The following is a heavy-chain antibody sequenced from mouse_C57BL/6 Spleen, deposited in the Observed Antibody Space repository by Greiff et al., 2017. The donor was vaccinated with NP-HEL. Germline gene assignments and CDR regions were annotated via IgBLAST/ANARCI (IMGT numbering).Heavy chain of an antibody. CDR1: GFTFSSYG. V-gene: IGHV5-6*01. CDR3: AAMDY. CDR2: ISSGGSYT. J-gene: IGHJ4*01. Sequence: EVQGVESGGDLVKPGGSLKLSCAASGFTFSSYGMSWVRQTPDKRLEWVATISSGGSYTYYLDSVKGRFTISRDNATNTLYLQMSSLKSEDTAMYYCAAMDYWGQGTSVTVSS.